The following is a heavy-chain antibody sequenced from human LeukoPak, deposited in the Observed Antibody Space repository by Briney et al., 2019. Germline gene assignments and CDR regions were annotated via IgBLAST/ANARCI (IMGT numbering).Heavy chain of an antibody. CDR1: GGSISSGGYY. D-gene: IGHD4-17*01. Sequence: PSETLSLTCTVSGGSISSGGYYWSWIRQHPGKGLEWIGYIYYSGSTYYNPSLKSRVTISVDTSKNQFSLKLSSVTAADTAVYYCARELYGDYVGWFDPWGQGTLVTVSS. J-gene: IGHJ5*02. CDR3: ARELYGDYVGWFDP. V-gene: IGHV4-31*03. CDR2: IYYSGST.